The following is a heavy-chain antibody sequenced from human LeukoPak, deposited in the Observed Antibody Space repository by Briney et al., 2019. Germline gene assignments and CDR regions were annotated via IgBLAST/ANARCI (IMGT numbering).Heavy chain of an antibody. CDR1: GGSISSYY. Sequence: PSETLSLTCTVSGGSISSYYWSWIRQPAGKGLEWIGRIYTSGSTNFKPSLKSRVTMSVDTSKNQFSLKLSSVTAADSAVYYCARVAIAVADAYFDYWGQGTLVNVSS. D-gene: IGHD6-19*01. CDR3: ARVAIAVADAYFDY. J-gene: IGHJ4*02. CDR2: IYTSGST. V-gene: IGHV4-4*07.